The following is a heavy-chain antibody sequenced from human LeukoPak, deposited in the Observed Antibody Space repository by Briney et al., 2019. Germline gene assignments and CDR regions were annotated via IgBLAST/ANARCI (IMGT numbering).Heavy chain of an antibody. CDR3: AREFCSGANCYPMGAFDM. D-gene: IGHD2-15*01. Sequence: PGGSLRLSCAASGFTFSRYWMSWVRQAPGKGLEGVANIEQDGSEKYYVDAVKGRFTISRDNAKNSLYLQMNSLRAEDTAVYYCAREFCSGANCYPMGAFDMWGQGTMVTVSS. J-gene: IGHJ3*02. V-gene: IGHV3-7*01. CDR2: IEQDGSEK. CDR1: GFTFSRYW.